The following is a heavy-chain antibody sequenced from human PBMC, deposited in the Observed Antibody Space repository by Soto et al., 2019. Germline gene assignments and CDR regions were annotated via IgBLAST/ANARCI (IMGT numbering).Heavy chain of an antibody. CDR3: ATDYYDSSGYYINFDY. J-gene: IGHJ4*02. V-gene: IGHV1-69*13. CDR2: IIPIFGTA. D-gene: IGHD3-22*01. Sequence: SVKVSCKASGGTFSSYAISWVRQAPGQGLEWMGGIIPIFGTANYAQKFQGRVTITADESTSTAYMELSSLRSEDTAVYYCATDYYDSSGYYINFDYWGQGTLVTVSS. CDR1: GGTFSSYA.